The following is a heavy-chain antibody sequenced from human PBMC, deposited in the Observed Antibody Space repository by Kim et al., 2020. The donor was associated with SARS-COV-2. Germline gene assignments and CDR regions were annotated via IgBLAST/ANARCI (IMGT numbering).Heavy chain of an antibody. D-gene: IGHD3-22*01. CDR1: GGSISSYY. V-gene: IGHV4-59*13. Sequence: SETLSLTCTVSGGSISSYYWSWIRQPPGKGLEWIGYIYYSGSTNYNPSIKSRVTMSVDTSKNQFSLKLSSVTAADTAVYYCARTTYYYDSSGYYGDYCYYYGMDVWGQGTTVTVSS. CDR2: IYYSGST. CDR3: ARTTYYYDSSGYYGDYCYYYGMDV. J-gene: IGHJ6*02.